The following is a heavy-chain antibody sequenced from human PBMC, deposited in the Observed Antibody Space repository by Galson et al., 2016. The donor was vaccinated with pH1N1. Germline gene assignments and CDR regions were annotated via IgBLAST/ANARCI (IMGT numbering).Heavy chain of an antibody. D-gene: IGHD6-19*01. CDR1: GFTFSNTW. V-gene: IGHV3-15*01. J-gene: IGHJ3*01. Sequence: SLRLSCAASGFTFSNTWMHWVRQAPGKGLEWVGRIKSKFHGGATDYAAPVQGRFTITRDDSENTLYLQMNSLKTQDTAMYYCFGWYDDAWGTGNNFEVWGQGTMVSVSS. CDR2: IKSKFHGGAT. CDR3: FGWYDDAWGTGNNFEV.